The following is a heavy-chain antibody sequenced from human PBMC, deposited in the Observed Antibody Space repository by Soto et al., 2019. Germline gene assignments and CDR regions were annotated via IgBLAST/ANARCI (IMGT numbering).Heavy chain of an antibody. V-gene: IGHV4-30-4*01. CDR2: IYDSGIT. Sequence: QVQLQESGPGLVKPSQTLSLACSVSGAIVTSGENYWSWVRQPPGRGLEWVGYIYDSGITYYTPALRSRVSLSLDRPNNDVSLKLSSVTAADTAVYFCVRNLAHGYTRNVWGHGAMVTVSS. J-gene: IGHJ3*01. CDR1: GAIVTSGENY. D-gene: IGHD5-18*01. CDR3: VRNLAHGYTRNV.